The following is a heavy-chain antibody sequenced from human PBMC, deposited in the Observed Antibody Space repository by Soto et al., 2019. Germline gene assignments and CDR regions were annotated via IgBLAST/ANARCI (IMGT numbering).Heavy chain of an antibody. J-gene: IGHJ4*02. Sequence: HPVGSLRLSCTGSGFNFANYALTWVRQAPGKGLEWVGFIRGETNGGTADYAASLKGRITISRDDSKSIAYLEINSLQTEDTAVYYCTRYYYESSGYYVYWGQGTLVTVSS. D-gene: IGHD3-22*01. CDR2: IRGETNGGTA. CDR1: GFNFANYA. V-gene: IGHV3-49*04. CDR3: TRYYYESSGYYVY.